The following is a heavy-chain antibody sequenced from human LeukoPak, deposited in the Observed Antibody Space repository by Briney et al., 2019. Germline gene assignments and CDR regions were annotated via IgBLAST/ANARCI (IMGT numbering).Heavy chain of an antibody. Sequence: GGSLRLSCAASGFTVSSNYMSWVRQAPGKGLEWVSAISSTGGTTYYADSVKGHFTISRDNSKNTVYLQMNSLSAEDTAVYYCAKNGDRGAYCSGGTCYPYYYYYMDVWGKGTTVTISS. CDR1: GFTVSSNY. J-gene: IGHJ6*03. D-gene: IGHD2-15*01. V-gene: IGHV3-23*01. CDR3: AKNGDRGAYCSGGTCYPYYYYYMDV. CDR2: ISSTGGTT.